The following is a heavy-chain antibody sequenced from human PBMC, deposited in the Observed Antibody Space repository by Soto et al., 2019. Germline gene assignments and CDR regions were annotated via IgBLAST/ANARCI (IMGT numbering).Heavy chain of an antibody. CDR2: IYYTGNT. J-gene: IGHJ4*02. Sequence: QVQLQESGPGLVKPSETLSLSCTVSGDSITKISSRGDYWGWIRQAPGKGLEWIGSIYYTGNTFYNPSLKSRLTMSLDTSKNEFSLQLSSVTAADTAVYYCSRHPREDEDSSGYFDYWGRGTLVTVSS. V-gene: IGHV4-39*01. D-gene: IGHD3-22*01. CDR1: GDSITKISSRGDY. CDR3: SRHPREDEDSSGYFDY.